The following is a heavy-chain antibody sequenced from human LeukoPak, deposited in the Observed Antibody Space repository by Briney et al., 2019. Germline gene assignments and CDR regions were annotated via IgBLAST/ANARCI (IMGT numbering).Heavy chain of an antibody. J-gene: IGHJ4*02. V-gene: IGHV3-7*04. CDR3: ARGDTFSGDH. Sequence: GGSLRLSCAVSGFSFTNFWMSWVRQAPGRGLEWVANIHPEGNEKYHVESVKGRFTISRDNTKNLLFLQMNGLRVEDTAVYYCARGDTFSGDHWGQGTLVTVSS. CDR1: GFSFTNFW. CDR2: IHPEGNEK.